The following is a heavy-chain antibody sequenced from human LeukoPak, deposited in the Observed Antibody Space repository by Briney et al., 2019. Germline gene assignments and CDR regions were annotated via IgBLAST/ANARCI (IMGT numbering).Heavy chain of an antibody. J-gene: IGHJ4*02. CDR1: GYTFTSYY. V-gene: IGHV1-46*01. Sequence: ASVNVSCKASGYTFTSYYMHWVRQAPGQGLEWMGIINPSGGSTSYAQKFQGRVTMTRDTSTSTVYMELSSLRSEDTAVYYCARGFESFHLGSPESSFDYWGQGTLVTVSS. CDR2: INPSGGST. CDR3: ARGFESFHLGSPESSFDY. D-gene: IGHD3-22*01.